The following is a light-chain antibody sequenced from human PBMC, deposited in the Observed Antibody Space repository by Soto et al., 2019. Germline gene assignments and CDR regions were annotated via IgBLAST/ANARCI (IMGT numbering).Light chain of an antibody. CDR2: DAS. V-gene: IGKV3-15*01. J-gene: IGKJ2*01. CDR3: EGYDDLPSYT. CDR1: QSITNK. Sequence: EIVMTQSPATLSVSPGERATLSCRASQSITNKLAWYQQKPGQAPRLLIYDASTRATGIPVRFSGSGSGADFTLTISSLQSEDFVVYYCEGYDDLPSYTSRRATNLDIK.